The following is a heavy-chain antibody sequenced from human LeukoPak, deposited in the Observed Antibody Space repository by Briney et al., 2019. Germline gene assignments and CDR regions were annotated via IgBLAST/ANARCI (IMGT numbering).Heavy chain of an antibody. CDR3: ARVLSSSWAPPDY. V-gene: IGHV3-21*01. CDR2: ISSSSGYI. Sequence: GGSLRLSCAASGFTFSSYSMNWVRQAPGKGLEWVSSISSSSGYIYYADSVKGRFTISRDNAKNSLYLQMNSLRAEDTAVYYCARVLSSSWAPPDYWGQGTLVTVSS. CDR1: GFTFSSYS. D-gene: IGHD6-13*01. J-gene: IGHJ4*02.